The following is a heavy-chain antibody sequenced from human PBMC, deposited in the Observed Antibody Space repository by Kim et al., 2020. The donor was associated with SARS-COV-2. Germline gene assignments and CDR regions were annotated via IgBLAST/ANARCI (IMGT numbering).Heavy chain of an antibody. Sequence: DSVKGRFTISRDNSKNTLYLQMNSLRAEDTAVYYCAKDQGPRPYYYGMDVWGQGTTVTVSS. CDR3: AKDQGPRPYYYGMDV. V-gene: IGHV3-23*01. J-gene: IGHJ6*02.